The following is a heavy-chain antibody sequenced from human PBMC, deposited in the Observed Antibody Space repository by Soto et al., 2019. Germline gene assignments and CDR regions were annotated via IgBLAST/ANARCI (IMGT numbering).Heavy chain of an antibody. CDR3: ARESITIFGVVIIPPWHYMDV. J-gene: IGHJ6*03. D-gene: IGHD3-3*01. CDR1: GFTFSDYY. Sequence: GGSLRLSCAASGFTFSDYYMSWIRQAPGKGLEWVSYISSSGSTIYYADSVKGRFTISRDNAKNSLYLQMNSLRAEDTAVYYCARESITIFGVVIIPPWHYMDVWGKGTTVTVSS. CDR2: ISSSGSTI. V-gene: IGHV3-11*01.